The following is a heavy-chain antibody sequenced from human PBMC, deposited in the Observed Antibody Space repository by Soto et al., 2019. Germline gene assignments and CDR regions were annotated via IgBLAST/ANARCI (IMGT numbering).Heavy chain of an antibody. J-gene: IGHJ6*02. D-gene: IGHD2-21*02. V-gene: IGHV2-5*02. Sequence: QITLKESGPTLMKPTQTRTLTCTFSGFSLSTRGVGVGWIRQPPGKALEWLALIYWDNDKRYSPSLRNRLTITKDPSKNQVVLTMTNMDPVDTATYYCAHSRCGGDCLQSYPSHYYYGMDVWGQGTTVTVSS. CDR2: IYWDNDK. CDR1: GFSLSTRGVG. CDR3: AHSRCGGDCLQSYPSHYYYGMDV.